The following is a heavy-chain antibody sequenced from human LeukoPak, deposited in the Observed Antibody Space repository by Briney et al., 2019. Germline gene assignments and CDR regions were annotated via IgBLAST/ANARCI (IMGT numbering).Heavy chain of an antibody. D-gene: IGHD6-13*01. CDR2: MNPNSGST. J-gene: IGHJ3*02. Sequence: ASVKVSCKASGYTFTNHDFNWMRQATGQGLKWMGWMNPNSGSTGYAQKFQGRVTMTRDTSLSTAYMELSSLTSDDTAVYYCARDGRGAAAADDPLDIWGQGTTVTVSS. V-gene: IGHV1-8*01. CDR1: GYTFTNHD. CDR3: ARDGRGAAAADDPLDI.